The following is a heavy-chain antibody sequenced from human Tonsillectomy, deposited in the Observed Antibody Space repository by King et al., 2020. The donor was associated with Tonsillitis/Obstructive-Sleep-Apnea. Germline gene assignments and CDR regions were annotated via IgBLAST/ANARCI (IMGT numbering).Heavy chain of an antibody. D-gene: IGHD6-19*01. Sequence: VQLVESGGGLVQPGGSLRLSCAASGFTFSNYAMSWVRQAPGKGLEWVSTISGGGDSTYYADSVKGRFTISRDNSKNTLDLQMNSLRAEDTAIYYCAKPYPYSSGSNFYYYGVDVWGQGTTVTVSS. CDR2: ISGGGDST. J-gene: IGHJ6*02. CDR3: AKPYPYSSGSNFYYYGVDV. CDR1: GFTFSNYA. V-gene: IGHV3-23*04.